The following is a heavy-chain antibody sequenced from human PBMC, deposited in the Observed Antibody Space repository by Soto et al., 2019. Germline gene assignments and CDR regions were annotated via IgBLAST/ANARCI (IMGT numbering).Heavy chain of an antibody. CDR1: GGTFSSYA. CDR3: ARDSGWISGTSGFYY. Sequence: AASVKVSCKASGGTFSSYAISWVRQAPGQGLEWMGWISGNNGHTNYAQKFQGRVTMTTDTSTNTVYMELRSLSSDDTAVYYCARDSGWISGTSGFYYWGQGTPVTVSS. J-gene: IGHJ4*02. V-gene: IGHV1-18*01. CDR2: ISGNNGHT. D-gene: IGHD1-1*01.